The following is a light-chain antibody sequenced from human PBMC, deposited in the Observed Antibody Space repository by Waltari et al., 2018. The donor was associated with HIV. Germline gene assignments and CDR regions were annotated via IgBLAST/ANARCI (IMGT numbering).Light chain of an antibody. CDR1: NSNIGSNT. CDR2: STD. J-gene: IGLJ3*02. Sequence: QSVLTQSPSASGTPGQRVTISCSGSNSNIGSNTVNWYHQLPGTAPKPLIYSTDQRPSGVPDRYSASKSGTSASRAIRGLQPEDEADYYCATWDDSLNAWVFGGGTKLTVL. V-gene: IGLV1-44*01. CDR3: ATWDDSLNAWV.